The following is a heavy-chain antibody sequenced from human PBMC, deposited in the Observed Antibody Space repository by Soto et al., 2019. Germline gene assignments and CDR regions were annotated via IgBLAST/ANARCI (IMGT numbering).Heavy chain of an antibody. CDR1: GYTFTNYG. J-gene: IGHJ6*02. CDR2: INGYNGNT. V-gene: IGHV1-18*01. Sequence: QVQLVQSGDEVKKPGASVKVSCKASGYTFTNYGISWVRQAPGQGLEWMGWINGYNGNTVYTQKIQGRLTMTAETSTDTAYMELRSLRSDDTAVYYCVREGDGVYYCYGMDVWGQGTTVIVSS. D-gene: IGHD3-10*01. CDR3: VREGDGVYYCYGMDV.